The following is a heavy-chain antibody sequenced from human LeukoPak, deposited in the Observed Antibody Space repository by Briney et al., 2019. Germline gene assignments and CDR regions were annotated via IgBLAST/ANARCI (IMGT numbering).Heavy chain of an antibody. CDR1: GFTFSSYA. CDR2: ISSNGGST. J-gene: IGHJ4*02. CDR3: ARAWAAAGN. D-gene: IGHD6-13*01. Sequence: GGSLRLSCAASGFTFSSYAMHWVRQAPGKGVEYVSAISSNGGSTYYANSVKGRFTISRDNSKNTLYLQVGSLRAEDMAVYYCARAWAAAGNWGQGTLVTVSS. V-gene: IGHV3-64*01.